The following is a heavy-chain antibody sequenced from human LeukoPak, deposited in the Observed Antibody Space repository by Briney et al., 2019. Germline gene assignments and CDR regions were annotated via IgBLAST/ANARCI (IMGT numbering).Heavy chain of an antibody. V-gene: IGHV1-46*01. J-gene: IGHJ4*02. CDR3: AKERSGIPAAANY. CDR1: GYTFIAYY. Sequence: GASVKVSCKASGYTFIAYYIHWVRQAPGQGLEWMGIINPSGGSTTYAQNFQGRVTMTRDTSTSAVYMEPSSLRSEDTAVYYCAKERSGIPAAANYWGQGTLVTVSS. CDR2: INPSGGST. D-gene: IGHD6-13*01.